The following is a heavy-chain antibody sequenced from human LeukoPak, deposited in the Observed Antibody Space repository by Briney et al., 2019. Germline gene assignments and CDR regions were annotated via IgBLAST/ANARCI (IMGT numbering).Heavy chain of an antibody. D-gene: IGHD6-13*01. CDR1: GFSFDDYG. CDR3: ARDAVLRNIAAAGYFDY. V-gene: IGHV3-20*04. CDR2: IKWSGGST. J-gene: IGHJ4*02. Sequence: PGGSLRLSCAASGFSFDDYGMRWLRHAPGKGVVGVSVIKWSGGSTVHAVCVKGRFTIARDNAKNSLYLQMNSLRAEDTALYYCARDAVLRNIAAAGYFDYWGQGTLVTVSS.